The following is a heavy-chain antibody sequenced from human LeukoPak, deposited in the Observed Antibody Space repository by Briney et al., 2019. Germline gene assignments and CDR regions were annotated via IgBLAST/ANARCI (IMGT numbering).Heavy chain of an antibody. V-gene: IGHV5-51*01. CDR2: IYPGDSDT. D-gene: IGHD4-23*01. Sequence: GESLKISCKGSGYSFSNYWIAWVRQMPGKGLEWMGIIYPGDSDTTYSPSFQGQVTISADKSISTAYLQWSSLKASDTAMYYCARRRWADAFDIWGQGTMVTDSS. CDR1: GYSFSNYW. J-gene: IGHJ3*02. CDR3: ARRRWADAFDI.